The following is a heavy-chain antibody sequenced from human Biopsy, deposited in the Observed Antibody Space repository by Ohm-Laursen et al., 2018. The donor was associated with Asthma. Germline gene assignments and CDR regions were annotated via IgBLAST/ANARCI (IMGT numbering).Heavy chain of an antibody. V-gene: IGHV3-53*01. Sequence: SLRLSCSVSGFTVSRGHMFWVRQAPGKGLEWVSVIYSGGTSHTADSVRGRFTISRDFSKNTLHLQMHSLRVEDTAVYYCARGDSSGWSHYYFDYWGQGTLVTVSS. CDR2: IYSGGTS. CDR3: ARGDSSGWSHYYFDY. CDR1: GFTVSRGH. J-gene: IGHJ4*02. D-gene: IGHD6-19*01.